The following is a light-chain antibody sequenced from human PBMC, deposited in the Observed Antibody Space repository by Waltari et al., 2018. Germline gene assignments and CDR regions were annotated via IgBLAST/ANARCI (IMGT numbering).Light chain of an antibody. J-gene: IGLJ3*02. CDR1: SSNIGSNY. CDR3: AAWDDSLSGPRV. V-gene: IGLV1-47*01. Sequence: QSALTPPPSASGPPGQRVTIPCSGRSSNIGSNYVYWYQQLPGTAPKLLIYMTNQRPSGVPDRFSGSKSGTSASLAISGLRSDDEADYYCAAWDDSLSGPRVFGGGTKLTVL. CDR2: MTN.